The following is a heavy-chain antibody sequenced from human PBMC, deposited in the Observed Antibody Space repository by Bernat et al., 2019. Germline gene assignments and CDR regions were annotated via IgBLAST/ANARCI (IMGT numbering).Heavy chain of an antibody. CDR3: ASGEVVVAATRRRYYNMDV. Sequence: GSSVKVSCKASGGTFSSYAISWVRQAPGQGLEWMGGIIPIFGTANYAQKFQGRVTITADESTSTAYMELSSLRSEDTAVYYCASGEVVVAATRRRYYNMDVWGKGTTVTVSS. CDR2: IIPIFGTA. CDR1: GGTFSSYA. D-gene: IGHD2-15*01. J-gene: IGHJ6*03. V-gene: IGHV1-69*01.